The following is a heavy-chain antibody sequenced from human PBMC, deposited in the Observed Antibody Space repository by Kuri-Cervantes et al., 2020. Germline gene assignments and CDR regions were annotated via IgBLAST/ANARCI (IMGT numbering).Heavy chain of an antibody. J-gene: IGHJ4*02. CDR3: ARGLAFFDY. Sequence: ASVKVSCRASGYAFTSYDINWVRQATGQGLEWMGWMNPNSGNTGYAQKFQGRVTMTRNTSISTAYMELHSLRSEDTAVYYCARGLAFFDYWGQGTLVTVSS. D-gene: IGHD5-12*01. CDR2: MNPNSGNT. CDR1: GYAFTSYD. V-gene: IGHV1-8*02.